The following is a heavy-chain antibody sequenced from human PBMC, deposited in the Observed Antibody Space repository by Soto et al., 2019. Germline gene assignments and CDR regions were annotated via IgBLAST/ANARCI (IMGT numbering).Heavy chain of an antibody. Sequence: PGESLKISCKGSGYSFTSYWISWVRQMPGKGLEWMGRIDPSDSYTNYSPSFQGHVTISADKSISTAYLQWSSLKASDTAMYYCALLPHPEYYYGSGSYYNFDYWGQGTLVTVS. CDR3: ALLPHPEYYYGSGSYYNFDY. V-gene: IGHV5-10-1*01. D-gene: IGHD3-10*01. J-gene: IGHJ4*02. CDR1: GYSFTSYW. CDR2: IDPSDSYT.